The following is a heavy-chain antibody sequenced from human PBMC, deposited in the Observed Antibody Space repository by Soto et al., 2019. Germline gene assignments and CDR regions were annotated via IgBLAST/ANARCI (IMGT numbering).Heavy chain of an antibody. V-gene: IGHV3-7*05. CDR3: MTTVTTFGC. CDR1: GFTLSNYW. Sequence: EVQLVESGGGLVQPGGSLRLSCTASGFTLSNYWMNWVRQAPEKGLEWVANIKQDGSEKNNVDSVKGRFTISRDNAKNSLYLQMNSLRADDTAMYYCMTTVTTFGCWGQGTLVTVSS. CDR2: IKQDGSEK. D-gene: IGHD4-17*01. J-gene: IGHJ4*02.